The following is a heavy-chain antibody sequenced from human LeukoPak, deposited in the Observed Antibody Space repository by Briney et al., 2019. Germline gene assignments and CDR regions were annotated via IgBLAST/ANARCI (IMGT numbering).Heavy chain of an antibody. J-gene: IGHJ3*02. V-gene: IGHV4-34*01. CDR2: INHSGST. D-gene: IGHD3-10*01. Sequence: PSETLSLTCAVYGGSFSGYYWSWIRQPPGKGLEWIGEINHSGSTNYNPSLKSRVTISVDTSKNQFSLKLSSVTAADTAVYYCASGPYGDAFDIWGQGTMVTVSS. CDR1: GGSFSGYY. CDR3: ASGPYGDAFDI.